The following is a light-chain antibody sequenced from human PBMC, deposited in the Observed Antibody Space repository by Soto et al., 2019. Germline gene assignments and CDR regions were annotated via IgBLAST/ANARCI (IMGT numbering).Light chain of an antibody. CDR3: QQGYNIPRA. CDR2: PAS. CDR1: QPVSSW. Sequence: DIQMTQSPSSISASVGDRVTITCRASQPVSSWLAWYQQVPGQAPYLLIYPASTLQSGVQSRFSGSGSGTDFTLTINSLQPEDFSTYYCQQGYNIPRAFGQGTRVEI. V-gene: IGKV1-12*01. J-gene: IGKJ1*01.